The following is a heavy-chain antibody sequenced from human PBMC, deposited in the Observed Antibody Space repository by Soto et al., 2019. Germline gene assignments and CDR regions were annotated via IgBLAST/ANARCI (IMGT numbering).Heavy chain of an antibody. V-gene: IGHV5-51*01. J-gene: IGHJ3*02. CDR3: ASQGPNSSSLYAFDI. Sequence: GESLKISCKGSGYSFTSYWIGWVRQMPGKGLEWMGIIYPGDSDTRYSPSFQGQVTISADKSISTAYLQWSSLKASDTAMYYCASQGPNSSSLYAFDIWGQGTMVTVSS. CDR2: IYPGDSDT. D-gene: IGHD6-13*01. CDR1: GYSFTSYW.